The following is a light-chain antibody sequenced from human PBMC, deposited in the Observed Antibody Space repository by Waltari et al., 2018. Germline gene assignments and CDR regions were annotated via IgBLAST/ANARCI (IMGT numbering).Light chain of an antibody. J-gene: IGLJ1*01. CDR1: SSNVGGYNY. V-gene: IGLV2-11*01. Sequence: QSALTQPRSVSGSPGHSVTISCTGSSSNVGGYNYVSWYQHHPGKAPKLIIYDVHQRPSGVPDRFSGSKSGDTASLTISGLQVEDEADYYCCSYAGSYTYVFGTGTKVTV. CDR2: DVH. CDR3: CSYAGSYTYV.